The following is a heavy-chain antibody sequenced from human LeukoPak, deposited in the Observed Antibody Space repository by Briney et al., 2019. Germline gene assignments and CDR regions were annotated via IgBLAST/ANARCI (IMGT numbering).Heavy chain of an antibody. V-gene: IGHV3-30*18. CDR2: ISYDGSNK. CDR1: GFTFSSYG. CDR3: AKVGTGYSSSWHFDY. J-gene: IGHJ4*02. D-gene: IGHD6-13*01. Sequence: PGRSLRLSCAASGFTFSSYGMHWVRQAPGKGLEWVAVISYDGSNKYYADSVKGRFTISRDNSKNTLYLQMNSLRAEDTAVYYCAKVGTGYSSSWHFDYWGQGTLVTVSS.